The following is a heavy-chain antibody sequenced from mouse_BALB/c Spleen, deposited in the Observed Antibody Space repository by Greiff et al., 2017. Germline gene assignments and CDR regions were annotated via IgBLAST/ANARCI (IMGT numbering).Heavy chain of an antibody. CDR3: ARSYDGNFDV. V-gene: IGHV5-4*02. CDR2: ISDGGSYT. CDR1: GFTFSDYY. J-gene: IGHJ1*01. D-gene: IGHD2-3*01. Sequence: EVHLVESGGGLVKPGGSLKLSCAASGFTFSDYYMYWVRQTPEKRLEWVATISDGGSYTYYPDSVKGRFTISRDNAKNNLYLQMSSLKSEDTAMYYCARSYDGNFDVWGAGTTVTVSS.